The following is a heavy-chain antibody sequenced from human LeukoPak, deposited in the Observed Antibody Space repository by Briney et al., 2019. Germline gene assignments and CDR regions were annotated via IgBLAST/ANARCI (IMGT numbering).Heavy chain of an antibody. Sequence: ASVKVSCKASGYTFTDYSIHWVRQAPGQGLEWMGWINPNSGGTNYVQKFQGRITMTRDTSINTAYMELSRLRSDDTAVFYCARNTYYFDNSAGTFDFWGQGTLVTVSS. D-gene: IGHD3-22*01. V-gene: IGHV1-2*02. CDR3: ARNTYYFDNSAGTFDF. CDR1: GYTFTDYS. CDR2: INPNSGGT. J-gene: IGHJ4*02.